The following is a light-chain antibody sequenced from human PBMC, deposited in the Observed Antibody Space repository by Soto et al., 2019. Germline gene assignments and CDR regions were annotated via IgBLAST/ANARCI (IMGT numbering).Light chain of an antibody. Sequence: EIVLTQSPATLSLSPGERATLSCRASQTFSSHLAWYQQKPGQPPRLLIYDASKSATGIPARFSGRGSGTDFTLTISSLEPEDFADYYCQQRSNWPPVTTFGQGTRLEIK. J-gene: IGKJ5*01. V-gene: IGKV3-11*01. CDR2: DAS. CDR3: QQRSNWPPVTT. CDR1: QTFSSH.